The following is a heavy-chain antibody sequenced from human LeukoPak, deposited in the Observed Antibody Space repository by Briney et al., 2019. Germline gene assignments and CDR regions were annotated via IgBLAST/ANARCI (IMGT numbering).Heavy chain of an antibody. J-gene: IGHJ4*02. CDR3: ARLRSELGYYYDSSGYYDY. Sequence: PSETLSLTCAVHGGSFSGYYWSWIRQPPGKGLEWIGEINHSGSTNYNPSLKSRVTISVDTSKNQFSLKLSSVTAADTAVYYCARLRSELGYYYDSSGYYDYWGQGTLVTVSS. D-gene: IGHD3-22*01. V-gene: IGHV4-34*01. CDR1: GGSFSGYY. CDR2: INHSGST.